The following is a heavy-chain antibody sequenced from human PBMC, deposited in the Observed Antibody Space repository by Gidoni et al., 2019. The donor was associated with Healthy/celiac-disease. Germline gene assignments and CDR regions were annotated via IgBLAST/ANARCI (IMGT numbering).Heavy chain of an antibody. CDR2: IYHSGST. D-gene: IGHD2-2*01. CDR1: GCPISSRNW. Sequence: QVQLQESGPGLVKPSGTLSLTCAVYGCPISSRNWWSWVRQPPGKGLEWIGEIYHSGSTNYNPSLKSRVTISVDKSKNQFSLKLSSVTAADTAVYYCAAIYGGYCSSTSCSQIDYWGQGTLVTVSS. CDR3: AAIYGGYCSSTSCSQIDY. J-gene: IGHJ4*02. V-gene: IGHV4-4*02.